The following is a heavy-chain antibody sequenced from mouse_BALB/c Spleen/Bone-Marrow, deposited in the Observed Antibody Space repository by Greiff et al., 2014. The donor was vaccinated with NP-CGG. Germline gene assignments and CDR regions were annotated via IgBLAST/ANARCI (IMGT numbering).Heavy chain of an antibody. J-gene: IGHJ3*01. D-gene: IGHD2-4*01. CDR3: TRRSTMTAFAY. CDR2: INPSNGDT. CDR1: GYTFTDYY. Sequence: VQLQQSGPELVKPGASVKMSCKASGYTFTDYYMQWVKQSHGKSLEWIGDINPSNGDTFYNQKFKSKATLTGDKSSSTAYIQLNSLTYYDSAVCYCTRRSTMTAFAYWGQGTLVTVSA. V-gene: IGHV1-18*01.